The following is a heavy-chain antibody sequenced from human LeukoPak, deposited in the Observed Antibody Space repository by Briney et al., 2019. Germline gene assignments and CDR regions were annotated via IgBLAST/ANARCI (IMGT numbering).Heavy chain of an antibody. CDR3: ARERGGLDP. D-gene: IGHD3-16*01. J-gene: IGHJ5*02. CDR1: GRSISSYY. CDR2: IYTSGRN. Sequence: KTSQTLSLTCTVSGRSISSYYWSWVRQPAGKGMEWIGRIYTSGRNNYNPSLTSRVTMSVDTSKNQFSLKLSSVPAADTAVYYCARERGGLDPWGQGTLVTVSS. V-gene: IGHV4-4*07.